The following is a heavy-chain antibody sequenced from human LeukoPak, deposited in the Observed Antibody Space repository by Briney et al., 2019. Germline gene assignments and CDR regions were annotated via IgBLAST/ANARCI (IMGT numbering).Heavy chain of an antibody. CDR3: AKDAQPRSRWFDP. CDR1: GFTFSSYW. Sequence: GGSLRLSCAASGFTFSSYWMNWARQAPGKGLEWVANIKQDGSEKYYVDSVKGRFTISKDNAKNSLYLQMNTLRAEDTAMYYCAKDAQPRSRWFDPWGQGTLVTVSS. V-gene: IGHV3-7*03. CDR2: IKQDGSEK. J-gene: IGHJ5*02. D-gene: IGHD3-16*01.